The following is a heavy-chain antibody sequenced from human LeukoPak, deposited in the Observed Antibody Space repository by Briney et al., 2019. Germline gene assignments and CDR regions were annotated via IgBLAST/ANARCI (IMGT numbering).Heavy chain of an antibody. D-gene: IGHD3-22*01. Sequence: GASVKVSRKAPGYTFTSYYMHWVRQAPGHGLEWMGILNPSGVSTSYAQKFQGRVTMAKDTSTSTVYMELSSLRSEDTAVYYCARDLGPSQYYYDSSGYYAFDIWGQGTMVTVSS. CDR1: GYTFTSYY. J-gene: IGHJ3*02. V-gene: IGHV1-46*01. CDR3: ARDLGPSQYYYDSSGYYAFDI. CDR2: LNPSGVST.